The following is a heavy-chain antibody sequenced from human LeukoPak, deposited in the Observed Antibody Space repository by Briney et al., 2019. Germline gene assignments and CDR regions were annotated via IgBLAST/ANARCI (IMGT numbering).Heavy chain of an antibody. CDR1: GYTFTSYY. D-gene: IGHD3-10*01. V-gene: IGHV1-46*01. CDR2: INPSGGST. J-gene: IGHJ3*02. Sequence: ASMKFSCKASGYTFTSYYMHWVRQAPGQGLEWMGIINPSGGSTSYAQKFQGRVTMTRDMSTSTVYMELSSLRSEDTAVYYCARNMVRGVNFDAFDIWGQGTMVSVSS. CDR3: ARNMVRGVNFDAFDI.